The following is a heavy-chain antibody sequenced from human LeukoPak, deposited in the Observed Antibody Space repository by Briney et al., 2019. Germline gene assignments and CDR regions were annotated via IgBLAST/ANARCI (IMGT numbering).Heavy chain of an antibody. J-gene: IGHJ5*02. CDR1: GGSISSGSYY. V-gene: IGHV4-61*02. CDR2: IHTSGST. CDR3: ARARGSSLGYNWFDP. D-gene: IGHD6-6*01. Sequence: PSETLSLTCTVSGGSISSGSYYWSWIRQPAGKGLEWIGRIHTSGSTNYNPSLKSRVTISVDTSKNQFSLKLSSVTAADTAVYYCARARGSSLGYNWFDPWGQGTLVTVSS.